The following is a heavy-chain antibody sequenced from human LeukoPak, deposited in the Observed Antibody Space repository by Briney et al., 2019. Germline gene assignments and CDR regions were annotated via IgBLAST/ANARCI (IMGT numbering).Heavy chain of an antibody. CDR1: GFTFSSYW. J-gene: IGHJ6*02. CDR3: TRDLMDYDVSTGLHHYYMDV. CDR2: INGDGRNI. D-gene: IGHD3-9*01. Sequence: GGSLRLSCVASGFTFSSYWMHWVRQDPRKGLVWVSRINGDGRNINYADSVRGRFTISRDNTKNTLYLQMNTLRVEDTAVYYCTRDLMDYDVSTGLHHYYMDVWGQGTTVTVSS. V-gene: IGHV3-74*01.